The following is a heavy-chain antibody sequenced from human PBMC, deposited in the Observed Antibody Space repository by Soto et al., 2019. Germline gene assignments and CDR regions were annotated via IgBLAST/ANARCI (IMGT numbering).Heavy chain of an antibody. CDR2: ISGSGGST. CDR1: GFTFSSYA. D-gene: IGHD3-3*01. J-gene: IGHJ4*02. V-gene: IGHV3-23*01. CDR3: AKDQKYDFWSGPTYY. Sequence: HPGGSLRLSCAASGFTFSSYAMSWVRQAPGKGLEWVSAISGSGGSTYYADSVKGRFTISRDNSKNTLYLQMNSLRAEDTAVYYCAKDQKYDFWSGPTYYWGQGTLVTVSS.